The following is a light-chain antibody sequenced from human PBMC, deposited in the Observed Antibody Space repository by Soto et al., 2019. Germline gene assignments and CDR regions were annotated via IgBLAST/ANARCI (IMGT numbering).Light chain of an antibody. J-gene: IGLJ2*01. CDR3: QVWDSRDSSSEHTV. V-gene: IGLV3-21*02. CDR1: NIGSIS. CDR2: DDS. Sequence: SYELTQSPSVSVAPGQTARITCGGNNIGSISVHWYQQEPGQAPVLVVYDDSDRPSGIPERFSGSNSGNTATLTSSRVEAGDEADYYWQVWDSRDSSSEHTVFGGGTKLTVL.